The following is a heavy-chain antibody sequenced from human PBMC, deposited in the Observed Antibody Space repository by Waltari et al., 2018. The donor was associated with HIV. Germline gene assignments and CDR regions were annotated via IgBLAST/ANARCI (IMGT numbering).Heavy chain of an antibody. D-gene: IGHD3-16*01. CDR2: INWYWSST. J-gene: IGHJ4*02. CDR1: GFTFSSNW. V-gene: IGHV3-74*01. CDR3: ASLYNYVWGSPPPFDY. Sequence: EVQLVESGGGLVQPGGSLRLSCAASGFTFSSNWMHWVGQAPGQGLGWVTRINWYWSSTNYADSVTGRFTISRDNAENAVYLQMNSLRAEDTALYYCASLYNYVWGSPPPFDYWGQGTLVTVSS.